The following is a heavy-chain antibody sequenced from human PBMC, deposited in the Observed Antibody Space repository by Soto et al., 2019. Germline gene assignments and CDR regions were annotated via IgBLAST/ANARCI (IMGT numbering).Heavy chain of an antibody. Sequence: GGSLRLSCAASGFTFSSYAMSWVRQAPGKGLEWVSAISGSGGSTYYADSVKGRFTISRDNSKNTVYLQMNSLRAEDTAVYYCARGTENYYYYYMVVWGKGTTVTVSS. V-gene: IGHV3-23*01. D-gene: IGHD1-1*01. CDR3: ARGTENYYYYYMVV. J-gene: IGHJ6*03. CDR1: GFTFSSYA. CDR2: ISGSGGST.